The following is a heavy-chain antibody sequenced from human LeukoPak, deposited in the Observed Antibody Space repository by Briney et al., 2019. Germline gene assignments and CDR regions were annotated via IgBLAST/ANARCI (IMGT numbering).Heavy chain of an antibody. CDR1: GFTFSSYA. CDR3: ARLLSNTFYYGSGSHLDY. Sequence: GGSLRLSCAASGFTFSSYAMSWVRQAPGKGLEWVSAISGSGGSTYYADSVKGRFTISRDNSKNTLYLQMNSLRAEDTAVYYCARLLSNTFYYGSGSHLDYWGQGTLVTVSS. V-gene: IGHV3-23*01. D-gene: IGHD3-10*01. CDR2: ISGSGGST. J-gene: IGHJ4*02.